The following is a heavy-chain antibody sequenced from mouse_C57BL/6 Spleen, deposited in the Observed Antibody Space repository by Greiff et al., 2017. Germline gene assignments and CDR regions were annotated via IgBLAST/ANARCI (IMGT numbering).Heavy chain of an antibody. D-gene: IGHD1-1*01. CDR3: ARSAAYDGSTYAMDY. Sequence: QVQLKQSGPELVKPGASVKISCKASGYAFSSSWMNWVKQRPGKGLEWIGRIYPGDGDTNYNGKFKGKATLTADKSSSTAYRQLSSLTSEDSAVYFGARSAAYDGSTYAMDYWGQGTSVTVSS. J-gene: IGHJ4*01. CDR1: GYAFSSSW. V-gene: IGHV1-82*01. CDR2: IYPGDGDT.